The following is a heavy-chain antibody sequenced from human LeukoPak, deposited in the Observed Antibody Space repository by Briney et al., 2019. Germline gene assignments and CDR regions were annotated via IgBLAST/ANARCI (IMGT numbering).Heavy chain of an antibody. CDR2: IYYSGST. J-gene: IGHJ3*02. V-gene: IGHV4-61*01. Sequence: SETLSLTCTVSGGSVSSGSYFWSWIRQPPGKGLEWIGYIYYSGSTNYNPSLKSRVTISVDTSKNQSSLKLSSVTAADTAVYYCARDDGSAGGTDAFDIWGQGTMVTVPS. D-gene: IGHD1-1*01. CDR3: ARDDGSAGGTDAFDI. CDR1: GGSVSSGSYF.